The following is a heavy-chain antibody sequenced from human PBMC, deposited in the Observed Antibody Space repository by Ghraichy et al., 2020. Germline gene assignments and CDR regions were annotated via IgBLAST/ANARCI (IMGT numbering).Heavy chain of an antibody. Sequence: SETLSLTCDVYGGSFSNYFWNWIRQPPGKGLEWLGEITHSGNTNYNPSLKSRLTISVDTSKNQFSLKLSSVNALDTAIYYCASGLWFGEIDAFDTWGQGTRVTVSS. V-gene: IGHV4-34*01. J-gene: IGHJ3*02. CDR3: ASGLWFGEIDAFDT. D-gene: IGHD3-10*01. CDR1: GGSFSNYF. CDR2: ITHSGNT.